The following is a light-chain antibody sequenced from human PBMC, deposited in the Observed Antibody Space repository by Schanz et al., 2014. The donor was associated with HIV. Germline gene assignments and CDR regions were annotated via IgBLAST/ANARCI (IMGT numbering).Light chain of an antibody. Sequence: EIVLTQFPGTLSLSPGDRATLSCRASQSVSSSYLAWYQQKPGQAPRLLIYGTSSRATGIPDRFSGSGSGTDFTLTISRLEPEDFAVYYCQQYTTSPRTFGQGTKVEIK. CDR2: GTS. CDR3: QQYTTSPRT. CDR1: QSVSSSY. J-gene: IGKJ1*01. V-gene: IGKV3-20*01.